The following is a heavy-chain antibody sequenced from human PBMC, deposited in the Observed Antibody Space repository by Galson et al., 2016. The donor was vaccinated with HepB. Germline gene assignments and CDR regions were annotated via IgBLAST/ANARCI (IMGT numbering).Heavy chain of an antibody. D-gene: IGHD5-12*01. Sequence: QSGAEVKKPGESLRISCKGSGYSFTSYWISWVRQMPGKGLEWMGRIDPSDSYTNYSPSFQGHVTISADKSISTAYLQWSSLKASDTALYYCARLPHIVATIFDYYYGMDVWGQGTTVTVSS. CDR1: GYSFTSYW. CDR3: ARLPHIVATIFDYYYGMDV. J-gene: IGHJ6*02. V-gene: IGHV5-10-1*01. CDR2: IDPSDSYT.